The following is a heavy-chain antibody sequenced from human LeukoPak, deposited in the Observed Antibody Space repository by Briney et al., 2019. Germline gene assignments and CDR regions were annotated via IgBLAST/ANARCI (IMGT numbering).Heavy chain of an antibody. CDR2: IKSKTDGGTT. Sequence: GGSLRLSCVASGFTFSTYTMAWVRQAPGKGLEWVGRIKSKTDGGTTDYAAPVKGRFTISRDDSKNTLYLQMNSLKTEDTAVYYCVAAPDYWGQGTLVTVSS. V-gene: IGHV3-15*01. CDR3: VAAPDY. CDR1: GFTFSTYT. J-gene: IGHJ4*02.